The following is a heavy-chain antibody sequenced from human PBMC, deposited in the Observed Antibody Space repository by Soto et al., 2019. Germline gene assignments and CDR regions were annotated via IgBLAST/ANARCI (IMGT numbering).Heavy chain of an antibody. D-gene: IGHD3-10*01. CDR1: GDSISSGGFS. CDR2: IYHSGTS. CDR3: ARILWTMVRGDPPYYYYYGMDV. Sequence: PSETLSLTCAVSGDSISSGGFSWSWIRQPPGKGLEWIGYIYHSGTSFYNPSLKSRVTISVDGSKNQFSLKLSSVTAADTAVYYCARILWTMVRGDPPYYYYYGMDVWGQGTTVT. J-gene: IGHJ6*02. V-gene: IGHV4-30-2*01.